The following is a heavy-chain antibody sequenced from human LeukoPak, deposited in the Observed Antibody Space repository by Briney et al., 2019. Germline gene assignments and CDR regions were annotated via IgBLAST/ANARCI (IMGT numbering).Heavy chain of an antibody. CDR3: ARGRRQAYCSSTSCYVAYYYYMDV. D-gene: IGHD2-2*01. CDR2: IYYSGST. Sequence: SETLSLTCTVSGGSISSSSYYWGWIRQPPGKGLEWIGSIYYSGSTYYNPSLKSRVTISVDTSKNQFSLKLSSVTAADTAVYYCARGRRQAYCSSTSCYVAYYYYMDVWGKGTTVTISS. J-gene: IGHJ6*03. CDR1: GGSISSSSYY. V-gene: IGHV4-39*07.